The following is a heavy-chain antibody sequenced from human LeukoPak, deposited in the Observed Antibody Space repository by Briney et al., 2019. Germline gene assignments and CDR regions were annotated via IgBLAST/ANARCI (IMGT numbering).Heavy chain of an antibody. Sequence: SETLSLTCTVSGGSISSYYWSWIRQHPGKGLEWIGYIYYSGSTYYNPSLKSRVTISVDTSKNQFSLKLSSVTAADTAVYYCARGLGHEDGAFDIWGQGTMVTVSS. CDR2: IYYSGST. CDR3: ARGLGHEDGAFDI. J-gene: IGHJ3*02. CDR1: GGSISSYY. D-gene: IGHD3/OR15-3a*01. V-gene: IGHV4-59*06.